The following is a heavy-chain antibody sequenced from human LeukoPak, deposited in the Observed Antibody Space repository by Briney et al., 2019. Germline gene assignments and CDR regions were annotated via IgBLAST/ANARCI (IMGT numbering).Heavy chain of an antibody. Sequence: GGSLRLSCAASGFTFSSIAMTWVRQAPGKGLEWVSTIRSNGGTTYNADSVKGRFTISRDNSKKTLYLQLNSLRVEDTAIYYCAKGQELDDGVFDSWGQGTLVTVSS. CDR3: AKGQELDDGVFDS. CDR2: IRSNGGTT. J-gene: IGHJ4*02. V-gene: IGHV3-23*01. CDR1: GFTFSSIA. D-gene: IGHD1-1*01.